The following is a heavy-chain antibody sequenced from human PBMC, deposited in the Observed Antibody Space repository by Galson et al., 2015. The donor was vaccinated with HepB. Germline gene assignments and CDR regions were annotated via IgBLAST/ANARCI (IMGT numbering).Heavy chain of an antibody. D-gene: IGHD2-2*01. CDR3: AKGYCSSTSCYFAFDI. Sequence: SLRLSCAASGFTFDDYAMHWVRQAPGKGLEWVSGISWNSGSIGYADSVKGRFTISRDNAKNSLYLQMNSLRAEDTALYYCAKGYCSSTSCYFAFDIWGQGTMVTVSS. CDR2: ISWNSGSI. V-gene: IGHV3-9*01. J-gene: IGHJ3*02. CDR1: GFTFDDYA.